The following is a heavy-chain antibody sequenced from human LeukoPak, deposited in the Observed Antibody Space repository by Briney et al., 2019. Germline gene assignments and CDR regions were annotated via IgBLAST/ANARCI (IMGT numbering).Heavy chain of an antibody. Sequence: SETLSLTCTVSGGSISGSSYYWGWIRQPPGKGLERIGSIYYSGSTYYNPSLKSRVTISVDTSTNQFSLRLNSVTAADTAVYYCARDSSSNYYYGMDVWGQGTTVTVSS. CDR3: ARDSSSNYYYGMDV. CDR1: GGSISGSSYY. J-gene: IGHJ6*02. V-gene: IGHV4-39*02. D-gene: IGHD6-13*01. CDR2: IYYSGST.